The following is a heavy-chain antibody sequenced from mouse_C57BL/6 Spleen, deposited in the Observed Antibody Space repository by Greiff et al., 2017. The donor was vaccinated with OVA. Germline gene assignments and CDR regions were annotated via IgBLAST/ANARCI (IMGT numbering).Heavy chain of an antibody. Sequence: QVQLQQSGPELVKPGASVKISCKASGYAFSSSWMNWVKQRPGKGLEWIGRIYPGDGDTNYNGKFKGKATLTADKSSSTAYMQLSSLTSEDSAVYFCARFITTVVATRYYAMDYWGQGTSVTVSS. CDR2: IYPGDGDT. J-gene: IGHJ4*01. CDR1: GYAFSSSW. D-gene: IGHD1-1*01. V-gene: IGHV1-82*01. CDR3: ARFITTVVATRYYAMDY.